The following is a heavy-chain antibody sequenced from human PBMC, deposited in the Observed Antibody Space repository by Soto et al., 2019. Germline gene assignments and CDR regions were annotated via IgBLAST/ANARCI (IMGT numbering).Heavy chain of an antibody. V-gene: IGHV4-4*07. Sequence: SESMSLTCTVSGGRIYSYYWSWFLQPAGKGLEWIGRIYTSGSTNYNPSLKSRVTMSVDTSKNQFSLKLSSVTAADTAVYYCARFADDSSGYWWSDSLGQGTLETGSS. CDR2: IYTSGST. CDR1: GGRIYSYY. CDR3: ARFADDSSGYWWSDS. J-gene: IGHJ5*01. D-gene: IGHD3-22*01.